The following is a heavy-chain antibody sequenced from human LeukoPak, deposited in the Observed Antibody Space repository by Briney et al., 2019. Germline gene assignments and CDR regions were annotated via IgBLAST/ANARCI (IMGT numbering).Heavy chain of an antibody. CDR1: GGSISSYY. V-gene: IGHV4-59*01. J-gene: IGHJ6*03. Sequence: SETLSLTCTVSGGSISSYYWSWIRQPPGKGLEWIGYIYYSGSTSYNPSLKSRVTISVDTSKNQFSLKLSSVTAADTAVYYCARAGPGTSSGLGGYPPDYYYYMDVWGKGTTVTVSS. CDR3: ARAGPGTSSGLGGYPPDYYYYMDV. CDR2: IYYSGST. D-gene: IGHD3-22*01.